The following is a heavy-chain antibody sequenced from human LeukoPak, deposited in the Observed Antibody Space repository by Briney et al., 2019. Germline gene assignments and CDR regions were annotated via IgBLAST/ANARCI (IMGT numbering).Heavy chain of an antibody. V-gene: IGHV4-34*01. CDR3: ARVKDH. J-gene: IGHJ4*02. Sequence: PSETLSLTCAVYGGSFRGYYWSWIRQPPGKGLEWIGEINHSGSTNYNPSLKSRVTMSVDTSKNQFSLKLSSATAADTAVYYCARVKDHWGQGTLVTVSS. D-gene: IGHD2-15*01. CDR2: INHSGST. CDR1: GGSFRGYY.